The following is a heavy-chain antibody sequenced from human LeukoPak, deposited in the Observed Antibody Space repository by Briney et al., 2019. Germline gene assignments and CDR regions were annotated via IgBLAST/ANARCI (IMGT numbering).Heavy chain of an antibody. J-gene: IGHJ4*02. CDR3: AKDSTPTYYYDSSGYQAYFDY. D-gene: IGHD3-22*01. Sequence: GGSLRLSCAASGFTFSSYGMHWVRQAPGKGLEWVAFMRYDGSNKYYADSVKGRFTISRDNSKNTLYLQMNSLRAEDTAVYYCAKDSTPTYYYDSSGYQAYFDYWGQGTLVTVSS. CDR1: GFTFSSYG. V-gene: IGHV3-30*02. CDR2: MRYDGSNK.